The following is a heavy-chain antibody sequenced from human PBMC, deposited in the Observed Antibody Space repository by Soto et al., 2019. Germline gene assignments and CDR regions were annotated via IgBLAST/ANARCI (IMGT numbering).Heavy chain of an antibody. CDR2: VFCTGFT. Sequence: PSETLSLTCAVSGASISGSYYYWAWLRQSPGKGPEWIGSVFCTGFTSYNPSLESRVSVSVDTSKSQFSLKLSAVTAADTAVYYCATSQKGYNWNYFDHSGQGALVTVSS. CDR1: GASISGSYYY. CDR3: ATSQKGYNWNYFDH. J-gene: IGHJ4*02. V-gene: IGHV4-39*01. D-gene: IGHD1-20*01.